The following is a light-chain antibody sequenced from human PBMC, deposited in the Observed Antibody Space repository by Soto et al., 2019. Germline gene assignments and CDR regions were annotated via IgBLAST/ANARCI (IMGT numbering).Light chain of an antibody. V-gene: IGKV1-8*01. CDR1: QGISSY. CDR2: AAS. CDR3: QQYHNWPA. J-gene: IGKJ1*01. Sequence: IRVTQSPSSLSASTGDRVTITCRASQGISSYLAWYQQKPGKAPKLLIYAASNLQSGVPARFSGSGSGTEFTLTINSLQSEDFAVYYCQQYHNWPAFGQGTKVDI.